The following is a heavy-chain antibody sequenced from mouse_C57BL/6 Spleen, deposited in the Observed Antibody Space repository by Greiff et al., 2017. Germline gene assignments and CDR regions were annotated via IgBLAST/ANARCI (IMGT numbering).Heavy chain of an antibody. CDR1: GFTFSDYA. V-gene: IGHV5-16*01. J-gene: IGHJ2*01. CDR3: ARKEYRGWYAY. CDR2: ISDGGSST. D-gene: IGHD1-1*02. Sequence: EVQLVESGGGLVQPGRSLKLSCAASGFTFSDYAMPWVRQAPEKGLEWVANISDGGSSTYYLDSVKGRFIISRDNAKNMLYLQMSSLKSEDTARYYCARKEYRGWYAYWGQGTTLTVSS.